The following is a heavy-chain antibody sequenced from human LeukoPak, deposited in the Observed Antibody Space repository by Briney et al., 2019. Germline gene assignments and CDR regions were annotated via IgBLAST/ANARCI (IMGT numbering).Heavy chain of an antibody. CDR3: AKTVRVTTAPNAFDI. Sequence: GGSLRLSCAASGFTFSSYAMSWVRQAPGKGLEWVAAISGSGGSTYYADSVKGRFTIARDNSKNTLYLQMNSLRAEDTAVYYCAKTVRVTTAPNAFDIWGQRTMVTVSS. CDR1: GFTFSSYA. J-gene: IGHJ3*02. V-gene: IGHV3-23*01. CDR2: ISGSGGST. D-gene: IGHD2-8*02.